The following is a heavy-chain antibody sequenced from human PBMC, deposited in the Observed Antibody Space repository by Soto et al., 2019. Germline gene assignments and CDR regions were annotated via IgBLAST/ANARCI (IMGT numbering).Heavy chain of an antibody. CDR1: GFTFSSYA. D-gene: IGHD3-3*01. CDR2: MSGSAGST. J-gene: IGHJ4*02. Sequence: EVQLLESGGGLVQPGGSLRLSCAASGFTFSSYAMTWVRQAPGKGLEWVSVMSGSAGSTYYVDSVKGRFTISRDNSKNTLYLQMNNLRAEDTAVYYCAKGSNYDFWSGYYFDHWGQGTLVTVSS. CDR3: AKGSNYDFWSGYYFDH. V-gene: IGHV3-23*01.